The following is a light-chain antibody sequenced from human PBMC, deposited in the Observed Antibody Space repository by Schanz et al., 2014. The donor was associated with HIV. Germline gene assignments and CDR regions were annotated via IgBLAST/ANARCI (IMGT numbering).Light chain of an antibody. CDR1: QSISEW. CDR2: KAS. V-gene: IGKV1-5*03. Sequence: DIQMTQSPSTLSASVGDRITITCRASQSISEWLAWYQQKPGQAPKNLIYKASSLETGVPSRFSGSGSGTEFTLTISGLQPDDFAIYFCQQYNSYPITFGGGTKVEI. CDR3: QQYNSYPIT. J-gene: IGKJ4*01.